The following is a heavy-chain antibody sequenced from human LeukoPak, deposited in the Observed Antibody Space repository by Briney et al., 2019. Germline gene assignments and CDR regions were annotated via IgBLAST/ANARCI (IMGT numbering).Heavy chain of an antibody. J-gene: IGHJ4*02. CDR3: VKASRSYGSGSYISPFDY. V-gene: IGHV3-30*02. CDR2: IRYDGSNK. CDR1: GFTFSSYG. D-gene: IGHD3-10*01. Sequence: GGSLRLSCAASGFTFSSYGMHWVRQAPGKGLEWVAFIRYDGSNKYYADSVKGRFTISRDNSKNTLYLQMNSLRAEDTAVYYCVKASRSYGSGSYISPFDYWGQGTLVTVSS.